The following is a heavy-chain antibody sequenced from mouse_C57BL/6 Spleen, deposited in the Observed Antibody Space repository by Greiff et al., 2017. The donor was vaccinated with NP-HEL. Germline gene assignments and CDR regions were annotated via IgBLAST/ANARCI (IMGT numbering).Heavy chain of an antibody. D-gene: IGHD2-3*01. Sequence: EVKLQESGPELVKPGASVKISCKASGYSFTDYNMNWVKQSNGKSLEWIGVINPNYGTTSYNQKFKGKATLTVDQSSSTAYMQLNSLTSEDSAVYYCARSPYYDGYSFYWYFDVWGTGTTVTVSS. CDR2: INPNYGTT. J-gene: IGHJ1*03. V-gene: IGHV1-39*01. CDR3: ARSPYYDGYSFYWYFDV. CDR1: GYSFTDYN.